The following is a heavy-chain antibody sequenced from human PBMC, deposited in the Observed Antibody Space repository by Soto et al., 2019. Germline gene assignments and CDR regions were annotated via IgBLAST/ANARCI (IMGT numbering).Heavy chain of an antibody. D-gene: IGHD1-26*01. CDR2: ISGSGGST. CDR3: DCQPYSGSYVWFDP. Sequence: EVQLLESGGGLVQPGGSLRLSCAASGFTFSSYAMSWVRQAPGKGLEWVSAISGSGGSTYYADSVKGRFTISRDNSKNTLYLQMNSLRAEDTAVYYCDCQPYSGSYVWFDPWGQGTLVTVSS. J-gene: IGHJ5*02. CDR1: GFTFSSYA. V-gene: IGHV3-23*01.